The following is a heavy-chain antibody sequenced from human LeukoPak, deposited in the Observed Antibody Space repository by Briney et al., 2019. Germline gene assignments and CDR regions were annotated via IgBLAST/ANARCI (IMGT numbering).Heavy chain of an antibody. J-gene: IGHJ4*02. Sequence: GGSLRLSCAASGFTFSSYGMHWVRQAPGKGLEWVAVISYDGSNKYYADSVKGRFTISRDNSKNTLYLQMNSLRAEDTAVYYCAKDLFWSGFLGWGQGTLVTVSS. CDR2: ISYDGSNK. CDR3: AKDLFWSGFLG. D-gene: IGHD3-3*01. V-gene: IGHV3-30*18. CDR1: GFTFSSYG.